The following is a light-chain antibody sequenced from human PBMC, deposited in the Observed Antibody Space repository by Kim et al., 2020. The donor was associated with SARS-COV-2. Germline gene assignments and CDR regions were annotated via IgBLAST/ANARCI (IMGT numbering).Light chain of an antibody. Sequence: EIVLTQSPGTLSLSPGERATLSCRASQSVSSSYLAWYQQKPGQAPRLLIYGASSRATGIPDRFSRSGSGTDFTLTISRLEPEDFAVYYYQQYGSSPRTFGQGTKVDIK. V-gene: IGKV3-20*01. CDR1: QSVSSSY. CDR3: QQYGSSPRT. CDR2: GAS. J-gene: IGKJ1*01.